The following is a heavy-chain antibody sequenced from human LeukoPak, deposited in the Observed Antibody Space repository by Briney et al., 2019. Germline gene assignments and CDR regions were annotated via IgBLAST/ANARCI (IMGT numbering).Heavy chain of an antibody. V-gene: IGHV4-61*02. D-gene: IGHD2/OR15-2a*01. CDR1: GGSISSGNYY. Sequence: PSETLSLTCTVSGGSISSGNYYWTWIRQPAGKGRELIGRIYTSGSTRYNPSLKSRVTISVDTSRNQFSLKLSSVTAADTAVYYCARVRRGSNFDYWGQGTLVTVSS. CDR3: ARVRRGSNFDY. CDR2: IYTSGST. J-gene: IGHJ4*02.